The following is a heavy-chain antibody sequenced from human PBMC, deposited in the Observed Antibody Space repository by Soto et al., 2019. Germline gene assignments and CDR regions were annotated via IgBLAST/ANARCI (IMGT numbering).Heavy chain of an antibody. V-gene: IGHV4-34*01. CDR2: INHSGST. CDR1: GGSFSGYY. J-gene: IGHJ4*02. CDR3: ARIKFRATIDY. Sequence: QVQLQQWGAGLLKPSETLSLTCAVYGGSFSGYYWSWIRQPPGKGLEWIGEINHSGSTNYNPSLRRRVTISVDTSKNQFSLKLSSVTAADTAVYYCARIKFRATIDYWGQGTMVTVSS.